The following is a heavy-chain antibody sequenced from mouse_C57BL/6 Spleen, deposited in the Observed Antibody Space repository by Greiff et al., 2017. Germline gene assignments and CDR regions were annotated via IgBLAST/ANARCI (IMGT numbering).Heavy chain of an antibody. CDR1: GYSFTGYY. Sequence: EVQLQQSGPELVKPGASVKISCKASGYSFTGYYMNWVKQSPEKSLEWIGEINPSTGGTTYNQKFKAKATLTVDKSSSTAYMQLKSPTSEDSAVYYCARNYDYDPWYFDVWGTGTTVTVSS. CDR3: ARNYDYDPWYFDV. J-gene: IGHJ1*03. V-gene: IGHV1-42*01. D-gene: IGHD2-4*01. CDR2: INPSTGGT.